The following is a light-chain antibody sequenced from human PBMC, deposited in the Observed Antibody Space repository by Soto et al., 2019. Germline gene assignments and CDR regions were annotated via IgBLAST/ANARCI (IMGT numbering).Light chain of an antibody. CDR1: SSDVGGYNY. V-gene: IGLV2-14*01. Sequence: QSALTQPASVSGSPGQSITISCTGTSSDVGGYNYVSWYQQHPGKAPKLMIYEVSYRPSGVSNCFSGSKSGNTASLTISGLQAEDEADYYCSSYTSSSTLDYVFGTGTKLTVL. CDR3: SSYTSSSTLDYV. CDR2: EVS. J-gene: IGLJ1*01.